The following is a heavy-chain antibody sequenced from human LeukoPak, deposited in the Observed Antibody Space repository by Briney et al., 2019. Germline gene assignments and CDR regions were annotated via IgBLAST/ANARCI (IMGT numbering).Heavy chain of an antibody. CDR3: ARRVWSVGATTKGLFDY. CDR2: IYYSGST. CDR1: GGSISSSSYY. V-gene: IGHV4-39*01. Sequence: SETLSLTCTVSGGSISSSSYYWGWIRQPPGKGLEWIGRIYYSGSTYYNPSLKSRVTISVDTSKNQFSLKLSSVTAADTAVYYCARRVWSVGATTKGLFDYWGQGTLVTVSS. D-gene: IGHD1-26*01. J-gene: IGHJ4*02.